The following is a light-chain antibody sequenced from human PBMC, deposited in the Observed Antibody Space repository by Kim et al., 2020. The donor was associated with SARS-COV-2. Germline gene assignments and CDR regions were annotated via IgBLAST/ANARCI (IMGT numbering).Light chain of an antibody. CDR1: KLGNKY. Sequence: VAPPPTATIPCSANKLGNKYACWYQQKPVQSPLLVIYQDSKRPSGIPERFSGSNSGNTATLNISGTQAMDEADYYCQAWDSSTGVFGGGTQLTVL. CDR3: QAWDSSTGV. J-gene: IGLJ3*02. V-gene: IGLV3-1*01. CDR2: QDS.